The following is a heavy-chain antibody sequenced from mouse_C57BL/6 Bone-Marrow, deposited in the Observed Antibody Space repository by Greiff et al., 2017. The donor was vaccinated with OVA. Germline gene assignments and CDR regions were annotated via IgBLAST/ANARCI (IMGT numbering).Heavy chain of an antibody. V-gene: IGHV1-76*01. CDR2: IYPGSVIT. D-gene: IGHD1-1*01. Sequence: QVQLQQSRAVLVRPVASVKLSSKASGYTFTDYYITWVTQRPGQGLEWIARIYPGSVITFYNAKFKGKATLSPEKSSSTAYRQRSSRTTEDTAVYFCATYYYDSRGYAMDDWGQGTSVTVSS. CDR1: GYTFTDYY. J-gene: IGHJ4*01. CDR3: ATYYYDSRGYAMDD.